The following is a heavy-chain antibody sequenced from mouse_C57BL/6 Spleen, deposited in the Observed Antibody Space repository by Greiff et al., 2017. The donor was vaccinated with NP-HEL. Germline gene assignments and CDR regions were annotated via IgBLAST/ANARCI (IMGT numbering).Heavy chain of an antibody. Sequence: DVMLVESGGGLVKPGGSLKLSCAASGFTFSSYAMSWVRQTPEKRLEWVATISDGGSYTYYPDNVKGRFTISRDNAKNNLYLQMSHLKSEDTAMYYCARDGDLYDGYNDYWGQGTTLTVSS. V-gene: IGHV5-4*01. CDR1: GFTFSSYA. D-gene: IGHD2-3*01. J-gene: IGHJ2*01. CDR2: ISDGGSYT. CDR3: ARDGDLYDGYNDY.